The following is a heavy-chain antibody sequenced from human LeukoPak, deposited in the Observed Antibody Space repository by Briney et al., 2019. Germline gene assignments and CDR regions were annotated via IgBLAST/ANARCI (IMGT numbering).Heavy chain of an antibody. D-gene: IGHD6-19*01. CDR1: GSTISSYY. CDR3: ARGAGWNYFGY. Sequence: GGSLRLSCAASGSTISSYYMSWVRQAPGKGLEWVSVFYVGGETYYADSVQGRFTISRDNSKNTLYLQMDSLRTDDTAVYYCARGAGWNYFGYWGQGTLVTVSS. CDR2: FYVGGET. J-gene: IGHJ4*02. V-gene: IGHV3-66*02.